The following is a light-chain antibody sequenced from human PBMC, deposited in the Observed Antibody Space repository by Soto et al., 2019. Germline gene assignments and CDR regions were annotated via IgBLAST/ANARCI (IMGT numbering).Light chain of an antibody. J-gene: IGLJ2*01. Sequence: QSALTQPASVSGSPGQSITISCTGTSNDVGGYNLVSWFQQHPGKAPKLIIYEDTNRPSGVSHRFSGSKSGNTASLTLSGLQAEDEADYHCCAYAGPRGVLFGGGTKVTVL. CDR1: SNDVGGYNL. CDR3: CAYAGPRGVL. CDR2: EDT. V-gene: IGLV2-23*01.